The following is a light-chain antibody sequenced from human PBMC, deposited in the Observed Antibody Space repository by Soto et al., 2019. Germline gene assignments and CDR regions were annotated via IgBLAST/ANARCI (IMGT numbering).Light chain of an antibody. Sequence: DIQMTQSPSSLSASVGYRVTITCRASQTINNYLNWYQQKPGKAPNLLIYATSTLQSGVPSRFSGSGSGTEFTLTISSLQAEDFATYYCQQSFSTVSFGQGTKVDIK. CDR3: QQSFSTVS. CDR2: ATS. J-gene: IGKJ1*01. V-gene: IGKV1-39*01. CDR1: QTINNY.